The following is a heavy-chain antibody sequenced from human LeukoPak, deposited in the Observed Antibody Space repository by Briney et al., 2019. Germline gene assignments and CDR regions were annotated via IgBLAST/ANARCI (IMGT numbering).Heavy chain of an antibody. V-gene: IGHV3-7*01. CDR3: ASYYYGSGTSLGY. CDR1: GFIFSDYW. CDR2: INPVASGK. Sequence: PGGSLRLSCAASGFIFSDYWVTWVRQAPGKGLEWVANINPVASGKNYVGSVKGRFTISRDNAKSSLFLQMNSLRADDTAVYYCASYYYGSGTSLGYWGQGTLVTVSS. J-gene: IGHJ4*02. D-gene: IGHD3-10*01.